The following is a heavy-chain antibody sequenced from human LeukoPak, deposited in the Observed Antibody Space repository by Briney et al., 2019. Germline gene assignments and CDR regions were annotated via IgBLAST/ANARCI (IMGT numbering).Heavy chain of an antibody. D-gene: IGHD2-21*02. V-gene: IGHV1-69*04. CDR2: IIPILGIA. CDR3: AREGGCGGDCYSNDAFDI. Sequence: GASVTVCCKASGGTFSSYAISWVRQAPGQGLEWMGRIIPILGIANYAQKFQGRVTITADKSTSTAYMELSSLRSEDTAVYYCAREGGCGGDCYSNDAFDIWGQGTMVTVSS. CDR1: GGTFSSYA. J-gene: IGHJ3*02.